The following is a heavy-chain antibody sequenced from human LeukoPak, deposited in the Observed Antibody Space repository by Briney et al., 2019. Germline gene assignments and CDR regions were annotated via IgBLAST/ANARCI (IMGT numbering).Heavy chain of an antibody. CDR1: GGSFSGYY. CDR3: ARKFSPFDY. J-gene: IGHJ4*02. D-gene: IGHD3-3*02. Sequence: SETLSLTCAVYGGSFSGYYWSWIRQPPGKGLEWIGEINHSGSTNYNPSLKSRVTISVDTSKNQFSLKLSSVTAADTAVYYWARKFSPFDYWGQGTLVTVSS. V-gene: IGHV4-34*01. CDR2: INHSGST.